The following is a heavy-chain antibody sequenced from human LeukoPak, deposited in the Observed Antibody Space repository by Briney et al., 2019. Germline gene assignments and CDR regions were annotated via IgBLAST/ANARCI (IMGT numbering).Heavy chain of an antibody. V-gene: IGHV3-13*01. J-gene: IGHJ4*02. CDR3: ARATYYYDSSGYSPLDY. D-gene: IGHD3-22*01. Sequence: GGSLRLSCAASGFTFSSFWMHWVRQATGKGLEWVSAIGTAGDTYYPGSVKGRFTISRENAKNSLYLQMNSLRAGDTAVYYCARATYYYDSSGYSPLDYWGQGTPVTVSS. CDR1: GFTFSSFW. CDR2: IGTAGDT.